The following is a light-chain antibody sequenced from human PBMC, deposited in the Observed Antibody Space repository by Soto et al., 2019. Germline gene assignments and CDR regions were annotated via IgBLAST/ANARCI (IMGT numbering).Light chain of an antibody. CDR1: QSVSSY. CDR2: DAS. J-gene: IGKJ4*01. Sequence: EIVLTQSPATLSLSPGERATVSCRASQSVSSYLGWYQQKPGQAPRLLIYDASNRATGIPARFSGSGSGTDFTLTISSLEPEDFAVYYCQQRSSWPLTFGGGTKVEIK. V-gene: IGKV3-11*01. CDR3: QQRSSWPLT.